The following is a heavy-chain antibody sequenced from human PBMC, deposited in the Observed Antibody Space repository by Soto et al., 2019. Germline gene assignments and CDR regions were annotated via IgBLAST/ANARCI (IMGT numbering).Heavy chain of an antibody. V-gene: IGHV3-48*02. J-gene: IGHJ6*02. CDR1: GFTFSSYS. CDR2: ISSSSSTI. Sequence: PGGSVRLSCAASGFTFSSYSMNWVRQAPGKGLEWVSYISSSSSTIYYADSVKGRFTISRDNAKNSLYLQMNSLRDEDTAVYYCARDGALGFGELPYYYYGMDVWGQGTTVTVSS. CDR3: ARDGALGFGELPYYYYGMDV. D-gene: IGHD3-10*01.